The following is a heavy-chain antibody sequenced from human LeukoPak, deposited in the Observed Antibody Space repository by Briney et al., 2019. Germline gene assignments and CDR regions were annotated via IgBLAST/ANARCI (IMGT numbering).Heavy chain of an antibody. Sequence: PSETLSLTCTVSGRSISSYYWSWIRQPPGKGLEWIGYIYYSGSTNYNPSLKSRLNISVDTSKNQFSLKLSSLTGSEPALYYRARAYGYGFLSSDYWGQGPLVRVSS. V-gene: IGHV4-59*01. J-gene: IGHJ4*02. CDR2: IYYSGST. CDR3: ARAYGYGFLSSDY. D-gene: IGHD5-18*01. CDR1: GRSISSYY.